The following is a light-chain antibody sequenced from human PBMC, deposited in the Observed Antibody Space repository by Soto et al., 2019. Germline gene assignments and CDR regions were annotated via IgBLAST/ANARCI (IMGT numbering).Light chain of an antibody. J-gene: IGKJ1*01. CDR3: QQYNSYSPRT. Sequence: DIQMTQSPSTLSASVGDRVTITCRASQSISSWLAWYQQKPGKAPKLLIYDASSLESGVPSRFSGSGSWTEFTLTISRLQPDDFETYYCQQYNSYSPRTFGQGTKVEIK. V-gene: IGKV1-5*01. CDR1: QSISSW. CDR2: DAS.